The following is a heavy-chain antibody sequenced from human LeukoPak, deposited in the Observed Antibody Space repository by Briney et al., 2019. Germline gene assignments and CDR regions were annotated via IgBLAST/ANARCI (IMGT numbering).Heavy chain of an antibody. D-gene: IGHD6-13*01. J-gene: IGHJ4*02. V-gene: IGHV4-34*01. Sequence: SETLSLTCAVYGGSFSGYYWSWIRQPPGKGLEWIGEINHSGSTNYNPSLKSRVTISVDTSKNQFSLKLSSVTAADTAVYYCAGNKLIAAAADYWGQGTLVTVSS. CDR1: GGSFSGYY. CDR2: INHSGST. CDR3: AGNKLIAAAADY.